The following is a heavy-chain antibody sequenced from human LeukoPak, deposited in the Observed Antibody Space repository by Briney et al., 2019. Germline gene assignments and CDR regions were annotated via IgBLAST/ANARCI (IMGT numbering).Heavy chain of an antibody. D-gene: IGHD1-26*01. CDR1: GFTFSDYW. Sequence: GGSLRLSCAASGFTFSDYWMYWVRHAPGKGLVWVSRVNSDGSSTSSADSVKGRFTISRDNAKNTLYLQMNSLRAEDTAVYYCARYSGSYQQFDYWGQGTLVTVSS. CDR3: ARYSGSYQQFDY. CDR2: VNSDGSST. V-gene: IGHV3-74*01. J-gene: IGHJ4*02.